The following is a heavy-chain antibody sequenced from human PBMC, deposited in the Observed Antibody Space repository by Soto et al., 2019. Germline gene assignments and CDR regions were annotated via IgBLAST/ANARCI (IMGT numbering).Heavy chain of an antibody. V-gene: IGHV4-30-4*01. J-gene: IGHJ3*02. CDR3: ARGRYNWNQGAFDI. D-gene: IGHD1-20*01. CDR1: VGSIISNDYY. Sequence: PSETLSLTCTFSVGSIISNDYYWSWIRQPPGKGLEWIGYIYYSGSTYYNPSLKSRVTISADTSKTQFSLKLTSVTAADTAVYYCARGRYNWNQGAFDIWGQGTVVTVSS. CDR2: IYYSGST.